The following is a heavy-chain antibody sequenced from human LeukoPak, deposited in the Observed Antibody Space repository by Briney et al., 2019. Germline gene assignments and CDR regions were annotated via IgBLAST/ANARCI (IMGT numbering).Heavy chain of an antibody. V-gene: IGHV4-34*01. CDR2: INHSGST. CDR1: GGSFSGYY. CDR3: ARVDTAMASPYWYFDL. J-gene: IGHJ2*01. D-gene: IGHD5-18*01. Sequence: SETLSLTCAVYGGSFSGYYWSWIRQPPGKGLEWIGEINHSGSTNYNPSLKGRVTISVDTSKNQFSLKLSSVTAADTAVYYCARVDTAMASPYWYFDLWGRGTLVTVSS.